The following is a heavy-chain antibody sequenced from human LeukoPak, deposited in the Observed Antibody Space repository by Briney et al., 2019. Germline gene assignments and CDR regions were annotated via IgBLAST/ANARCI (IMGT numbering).Heavy chain of an antibody. J-gene: IGHJ3*02. D-gene: IGHD3-3*01. V-gene: IGHV4-59*08. CDR2: IYYSGST. Sequence: SETLSLTCTVSGGSISSYYWSWIRQPPGKGLEWIGYIYYSGSTNYNPSLKSRVTIPVDTSKNQFSLKLSSVTAADTAVYYCARQEDTYYDFWSGYLNAFDIWGQGTMVTVSS. CDR1: GGSISSYY. CDR3: ARQEDTYYDFWSGYLNAFDI.